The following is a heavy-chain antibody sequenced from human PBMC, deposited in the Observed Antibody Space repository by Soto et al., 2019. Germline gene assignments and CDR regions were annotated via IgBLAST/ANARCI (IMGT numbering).Heavy chain of an antibody. V-gene: IGHV1-69*12. D-gene: IGHD1-7*01. Sequence: QVQLVQSGAEVKKPGSSVKVSCKASGGTFSSYAISWVRQATGQGLEWMGGIIPIFGTANYAQKFQGRVTITADEFTSTAYMELSSLRSEDTAVYYCASHGITGTWVYYYGMDVWGQGTTVTVSS. CDR3: ASHGITGTWVYYYGMDV. CDR1: GGTFSSYA. CDR2: IIPIFGTA. J-gene: IGHJ6*02.